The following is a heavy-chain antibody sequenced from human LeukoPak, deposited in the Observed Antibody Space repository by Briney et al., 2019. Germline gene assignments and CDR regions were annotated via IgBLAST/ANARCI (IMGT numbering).Heavy chain of an antibody. V-gene: IGHV1-2*02. D-gene: IGHD6-13*01. CDR1: GYTFTGYY. CDR2: INPNSGGT. J-gene: IGHJ3*02. CDR3: ARDPQLVRAFDI. Sequence: GASVKVSCKASGYTFTGYYMHWVRQAPGQGLEWMGWINPNSGGTNYAQKFQGRVTMTRDTSTSTVYMELSSLRSEDTAVYYCARDPQLVRAFDIWGQGTMVTVSS.